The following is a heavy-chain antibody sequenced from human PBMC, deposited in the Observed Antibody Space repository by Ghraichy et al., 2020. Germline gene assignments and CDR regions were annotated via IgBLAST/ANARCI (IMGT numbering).Heavy chain of an antibody. D-gene: IGHD5-12*01. CDR1: GYTFNRYW. J-gene: IGHJ4*02. CDR3: SKDLSGCDDS. CDR2: INEDGRIT. Sequence: LSLTCAASGYTFNRYWMHWVRQVPGKGPVWVSWINEDGRITNYADSVKGRFTIFRDNAKNTLYLQMNSLRAEDTALYYCSKDLSGCDDSWGRGTLVTVAS. V-gene: IGHV3-74*01.